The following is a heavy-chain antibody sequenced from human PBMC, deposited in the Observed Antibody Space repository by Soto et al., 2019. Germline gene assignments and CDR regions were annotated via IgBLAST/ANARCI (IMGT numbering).Heavy chain of an antibody. J-gene: IGHJ4*02. CDR2: ISAYNGNT. V-gene: IGHV1-18*01. Sequence: QVQLVQSGAEVKKPGASVKVSCKASGYTFTTYGISWVRQAPGQGLEWMGWISAYNGNTNYAQKLQGRVTMTTDTSTRTGYMGVRSLRSDDTAVDYCARGVITFGGVIAYFDYWGQGTLVTVSS. D-gene: IGHD3-16*02. CDR1: GYTFTTYG. CDR3: ARGVITFGGVIAYFDY.